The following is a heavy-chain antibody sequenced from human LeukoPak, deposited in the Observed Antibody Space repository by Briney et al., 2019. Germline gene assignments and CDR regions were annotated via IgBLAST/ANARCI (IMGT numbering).Heavy chain of an antibody. V-gene: IGHV3-21*01. CDR3: ARDFYYDSSGYISAGDAFAL. J-gene: IGHJ3*01. D-gene: IGHD3-22*01. CDR1: GFTFSSYT. Sequence: GGSLRLSCAASGFTFSSYTMNWVRQAPGKGLEWVSSISSSSSYIYYADSVKGRFTISRDNAKDSLYLHMNSLRAEETAVYYCARDFYYDSSGYISAGDAFALWGQGTMVTVSS. CDR2: ISSSSSYI.